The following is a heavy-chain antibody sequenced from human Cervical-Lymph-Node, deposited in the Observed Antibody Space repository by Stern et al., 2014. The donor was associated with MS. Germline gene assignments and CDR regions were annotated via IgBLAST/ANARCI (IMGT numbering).Heavy chain of an antibody. V-gene: IGHV3-48*01. CDR3: ARRYGSGSDNPIEY. Sequence: EVQLVESGGGLVLPGGSLRLSCAASGFTFNTYTMNWVRQAPGKGLEWVSYISSTGNTIYYADSVKGRFTISRDNAKNSLFLQMSSLRAEDTAVYYCARRYGSGSDNPIEYWGQGTLVTVSS. CDR1: GFTFNTYT. D-gene: IGHD3-10*01. J-gene: IGHJ4*02. CDR2: ISSTGNTI.